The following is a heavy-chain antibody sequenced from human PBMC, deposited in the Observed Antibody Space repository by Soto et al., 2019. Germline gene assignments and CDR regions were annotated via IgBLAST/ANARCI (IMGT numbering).Heavy chain of an antibody. J-gene: IGHJ4*02. CDR1: GYTFTDYY. D-gene: IGHD6-6*01. Sequence: ASVKVSCKASGYTFTDYYMHWVRQAPGQGLEWMGWINPNSGGTNYAQKFQGWVTMTRDTSISTAYMELSRLRSDDTAVYYCAREPHGSSSYFDYWGQGTLVTVSS. V-gene: IGHV1-2*04. CDR2: INPNSGGT. CDR3: AREPHGSSSYFDY.